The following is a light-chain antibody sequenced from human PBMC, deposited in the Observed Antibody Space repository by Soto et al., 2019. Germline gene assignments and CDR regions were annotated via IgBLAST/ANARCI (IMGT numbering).Light chain of an antibody. CDR3: QQYNSWPLT. CDR2: GAS. V-gene: IGKV1-8*01. Sequence: AIRMTQSPSSFSASTGDRVTITCRASQHISNNLAWYQQKPGRAPRLLISGASSLQFTVPSRFSGSGSGTDFTLTITGLQSEDFATYYCQQYNSWPLTFGGGTKVDIK. CDR1: QHISNN. J-gene: IGKJ4*01.